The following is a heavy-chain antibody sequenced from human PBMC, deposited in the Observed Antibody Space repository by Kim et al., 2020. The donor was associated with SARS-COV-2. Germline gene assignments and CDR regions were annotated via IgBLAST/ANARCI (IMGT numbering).Heavy chain of an antibody. Sequence: GGSLRISCVASGFTFDTYAMSWVRQAPGKGLEWVSVISGNGVNKFHADSVRGRFTISRDNSKNTLYLQMNSLRDEDTALYYCAKVVVMDGYNYYYYYGMDVWGQGTAVTVSS. CDR1: GFTFDTYA. D-gene: IGHD3-22*01. V-gene: IGHV3-23*01. CDR3: AKVVVMDGYNYYYYYGMDV. CDR2: ISGNGVNK. J-gene: IGHJ6*02.